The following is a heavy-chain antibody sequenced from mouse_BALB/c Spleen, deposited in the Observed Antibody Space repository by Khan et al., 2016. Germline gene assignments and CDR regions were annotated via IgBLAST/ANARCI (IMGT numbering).Heavy chain of an antibody. D-gene: IGHD1-1*01. CDR1: GFTFSSYV. J-gene: IGHJ2*01. V-gene: IGHV5-6-5*01. Sequence: EVELVESGGDLVKPGGSLKVSCAASGFTFSSYVMSWVRQTPEKRLEWVASISSDGSAYYPDSVKGRFTISRDNAKNILYLQMNSLRSEDTAMYYCTRGGYYYGTGYDYFDYGGQGTTLTVSS. CDR3: TRGGYYYGTGYDYFDY. CDR2: ISSDGSA.